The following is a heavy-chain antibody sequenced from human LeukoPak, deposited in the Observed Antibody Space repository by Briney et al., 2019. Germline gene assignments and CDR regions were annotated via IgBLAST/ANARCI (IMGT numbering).Heavy chain of an antibody. CDR3: ARDPSFSGGWFDY. J-gene: IGHJ4*02. Sequence: SETLSLTCTVSGGSISGYYWSWIRQPAGKGLEWIGRIYSSGSTNYNPSPKSRVTMSVDTSKNQFSLKLSSVTAVDTAVYYCARDPSFSGGWFDYWGQGTLVTVSS. V-gene: IGHV4-4*07. D-gene: IGHD6-19*01. CDR2: IYSSGST. CDR1: GGSISGYY.